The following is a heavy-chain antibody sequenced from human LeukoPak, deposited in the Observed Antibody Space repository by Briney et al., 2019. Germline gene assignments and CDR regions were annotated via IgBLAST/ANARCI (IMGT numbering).Heavy chain of an antibody. D-gene: IGHD1-26*01. J-gene: IGHJ4*02. CDR2: ISGSGDNT. CDR1: GFTFNNFA. CDR3: AKDRFSGSYWHVGY. V-gene: IGHV3-23*01. Sequence: GGSLRLSCATSGFTFNNFAMTWVRQAAGKGLECVSSISGSGDNTYYADSVKGRFTTSRDNSKNTLYLEMNSLRADDTAVYYCAKDRFSGSYWHVGYWGQGTLVTVSS.